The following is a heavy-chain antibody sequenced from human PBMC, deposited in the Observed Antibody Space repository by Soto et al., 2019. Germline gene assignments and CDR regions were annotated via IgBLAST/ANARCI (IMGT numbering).Heavy chain of an antibody. CDR1: GGYVSSDTHY. CDR2: IYSSGST. Sequence: SETLSLTCTVSGGYVSSDTHYWSWIRQPPGKRLEWIGFIYSSGSTNYNPSLKSRVTMSVDTSKNQFSLKLRSVIVADTAVYHCARFVRSCSGTTCYTRADVWGQGTTVTVSS. D-gene: IGHD2-2*02. J-gene: IGHJ6*02. CDR3: ARFVRSCSGTTCYTRADV. V-gene: IGHV4-61*01.